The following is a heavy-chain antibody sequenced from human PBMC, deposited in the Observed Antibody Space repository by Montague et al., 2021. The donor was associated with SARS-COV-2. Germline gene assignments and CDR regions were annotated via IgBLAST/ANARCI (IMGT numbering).Heavy chain of an antibody. Sequence: TLSLTCTVSGGSISSGSYYWSWIRQPAGKGLEWIGRIYTSGSTNYNPSLKSRVTISVDTSKNQVSLKLSSVTAADMAVYYCARVGVGCMVRGVIPAYYYYGMDVWGQGTTVTVSS. CDR2: IYTSGST. CDR1: GGSISSGSYY. V-gene: IGHV4-61*02. J-gene: IGHJ6*02. D-gene: IGHD3-10*01. CDR3: ARVGVGCMVRGVIPAYYYYGMDV.